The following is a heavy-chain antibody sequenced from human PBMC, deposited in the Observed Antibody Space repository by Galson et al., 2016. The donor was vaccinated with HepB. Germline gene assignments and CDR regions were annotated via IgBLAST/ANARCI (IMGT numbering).Heavy chain of an antibody. CDR1: GVSVSSKTYF. V-gene: IGHV4-61*01. J-gene: IGHJ6*02. D-gene: IGHD1-1*01. CDR3: ARDRAATTGADGVDV. Sequence: LSLTCSVSGVSVSSKTYFWTWIRQSPGKGLEWIGYIYYTGSTNVNPSLRSRINIALDTSNNQFSLKLDSVTAADTAVYYCARDRAATTGADGVDVWGRGTTVTVSS. CDR2: IYYTGST.